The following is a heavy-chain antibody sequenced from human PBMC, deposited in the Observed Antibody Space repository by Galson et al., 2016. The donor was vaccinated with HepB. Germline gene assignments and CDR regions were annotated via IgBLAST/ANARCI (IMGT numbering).Heavy chain of an antibody. Sequence: SVKVSCKASGYTFFRYGISWVRQAPGQRLEWMGWISGNNGNTKYAEKIQGRATLTTETSTSTAYMELRSLRSDDTSVYYCARDGWEINDAFDIWGQGTMVTVSS. J-gene: IGHJ3*02. D-gene: IGHD1-26*01. V-gene: IGHV1-18*01. CDR2: ISGNNGNT. CDR1: GYTFFRYG. CDR3: ARDGWEINDAFDI.